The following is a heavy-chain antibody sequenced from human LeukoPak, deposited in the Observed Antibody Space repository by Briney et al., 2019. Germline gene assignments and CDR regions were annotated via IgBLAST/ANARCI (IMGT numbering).Heavy chain of an antibody. CDR3: ARDYYGSGSGVY. CDR1: GFTFSGYS. Sequence: GGSLRLSCAASGFTFSGYSMNWVRQAPGKGLEWVSSISSSSSYIYYADSVKGRFTISRDNAKNSLYLQMNSLRAEDTAVYYCARDYYGSGSGVYWGQGTLVTVSS. D-gene: IGHD3-10*01. V-gene: IGHV3-21*01. CDR2: ISSSSSYI. J-gene: IGHJ4*02.